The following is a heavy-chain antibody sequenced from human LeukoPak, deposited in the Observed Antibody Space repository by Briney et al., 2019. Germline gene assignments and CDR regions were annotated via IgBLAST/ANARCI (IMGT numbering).Heavy chain of an antibody. D-gene: IGHD6-13*01. Sequence: SETLSLTCTVSGGSISSGSYYWSWIRQPAGKGLEWVGRIYTSGSTNYNPSLKSRLTISIDTSKNQFSLSLSSVTAADTAVYYCARDNWSAAAGYYYYMDVWGKGTTVTVSS. V-gene: IGHV4-61*02. CDR2: IYTSGST. CDR1: GGSISSGSYY. CDR3: ARDNWSAAAGYYYYMDV. J-gene: IGHJ6*03.